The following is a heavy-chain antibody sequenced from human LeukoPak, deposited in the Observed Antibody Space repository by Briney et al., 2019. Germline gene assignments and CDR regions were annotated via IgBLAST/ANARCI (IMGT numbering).Heavy chain of an antibody. V-gene: IGHV3-30*18. CDR2: ISYDGSNK. D-gene: IGHD1-1*01. J-gene: IGHJ4*02. CDR3: AKEPQWAGTIY. Sequence: PGGSLRLSCAASGFTFSSYGMHWVRQAPGKGLEWVAVISYDGSNKYYADSVKGRFTISRDNSKNTLYLQMNSLRAEDTAVYYCAKEPQWAGTIYWGQGTLVTVSS. CDR1: GFTFSSYG.